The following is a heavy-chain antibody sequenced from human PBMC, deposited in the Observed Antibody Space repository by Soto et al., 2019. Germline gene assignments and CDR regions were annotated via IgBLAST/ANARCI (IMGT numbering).Heavy chain of an antibody. CDR3: ASEPERGYSYGIYYYYGMDV. V-gene: IGHV3-74*01. J-gene: IGHJ6*02. CDR2: INSDGSST. CDR1: GFTFSSYW. Sequence: GGSLRLSCAASGFTFSSYWMHWVRQAPGKGLVWVSRINSDGSSTSYADSVKGRFTISRDNAKNTLYLQMDSLRAEDTAVYYCASEPERGYSYGIYYYYGMDVWGQGTTVTVSS. D-gene: IGHD5-18*01.